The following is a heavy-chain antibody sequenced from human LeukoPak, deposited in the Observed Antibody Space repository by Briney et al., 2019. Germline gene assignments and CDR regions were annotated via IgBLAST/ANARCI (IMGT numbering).Heavy chain of an antibody. Sequence: PGGSLRLSCAASGFTFSSYSMNWVRQAPGKGLEWVSSISSSSSYIYYADSVKGRFTISRDNAKNSLYLQMNSLRAEDTAVYYCARDGTEDYNWFDPWGQGTLVTVSS. D-gene: IGHD1-14*01. V-gene: IGHV3-21*01. CDR2: ISSSSSYI. CDR1: GFTFSSYS. J-gene: IGHJ5*02. CDR3: ARDGTEDYNWFDP.